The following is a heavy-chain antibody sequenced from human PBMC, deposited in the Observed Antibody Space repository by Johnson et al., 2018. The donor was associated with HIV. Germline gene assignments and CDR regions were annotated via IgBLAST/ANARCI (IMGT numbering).Heavy chain of an antibody. CDR2: ISGSGGST. CDR3: ARGVVPDPFDI. J-gene: IGHJ3*02. D-gene: IGHD2-15*01. CDR1: GFTFSSYD. V-gene: IGHV3-23*04. Sequence: VQLVESGGGLVQPGGSLRLSCAASGFTFSSYDMHWVRQATGKGLEWVSAISGSGGSTYYADSVKGRFTISRDNSKNTLYLQMNSLRAEDTAVYYCARGVVPDPFDIWGQGTMVTVSS.